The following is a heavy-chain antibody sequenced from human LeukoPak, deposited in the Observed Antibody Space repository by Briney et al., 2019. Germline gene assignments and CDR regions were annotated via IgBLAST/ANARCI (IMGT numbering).Heavy chain of an antibody. CDR3: AIPLEPGDYYYYGMDV. Sequence: SVKVSCKASGGTFSSYAISWVRQAPGQGLEWMGGIIPIFGTANYAQKFQGRVTTTADESTSTAYMELSSLRSEDTAVYYCAIPLEPGDYYYYGMDVWGQGTTVTVSS. J-gene: IGHJ6*02. D-gene: IGHD1-1*01. V-gene: IGHV1-69*01. CDR1: GGTFSSYA. CDR2: IIPIFGTA.